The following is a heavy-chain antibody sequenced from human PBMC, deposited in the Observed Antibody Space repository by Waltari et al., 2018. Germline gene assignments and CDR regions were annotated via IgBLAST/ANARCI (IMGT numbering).Heavy chain of an antibody. V-gene: IGHV1-8*03. Sequence: QVQLMQSGAEVKKPGDSVKVSCQASGYNFRSYDINWVRRAAGEGLEWKGRMNPSNGNADYAHKFRGRLTFTRDASMNTAHMELSSLTSDDTAEYFCARAYFGSASYPFDSWGQGALVTVSS. CDR3: ARAYFGSASYPFDS. J-gene: IGHJ4*02. D-gene: IGHD3-10*01. CDR1: GYNFRSYD. CDR2: MNPSNGNA.